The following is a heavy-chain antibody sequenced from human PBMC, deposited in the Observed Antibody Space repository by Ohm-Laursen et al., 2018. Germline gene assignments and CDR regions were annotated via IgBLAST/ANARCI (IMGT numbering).Heavy chain of an antibody. Sequence: SLRLSCAASGFTFSSYGMHWVRQAPGKGLEWVAVISYDGSNKYYADSVKGRFTISRDNSKNTLYLQMNSLRAEDTAVYYCAKDGAYYDFWSGETNWFDPWGQGTQVTVSS. CDR2: ISYDGSNK. J-gene: IGHJ5*02. V-gene: IGHV3-30*18. D-gene: IGHD3-3*01. CDR3: AKDGAYYDFWSGETNWFDP. CDR1: GFTFSSYG.